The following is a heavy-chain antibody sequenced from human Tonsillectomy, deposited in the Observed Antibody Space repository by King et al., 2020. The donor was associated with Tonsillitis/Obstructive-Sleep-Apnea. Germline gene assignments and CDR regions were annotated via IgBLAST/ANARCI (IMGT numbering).Heavy chain of an antibody. D-gene: IGHD3-10*01. CDR1: GFTFSRYW. V-gene: IGHV3-7*04. CDR3: ARDWGSEYYYYCMDV. CDR2: IKQDGSEK. J-gene: IGHJ6*03. Sequence: VQLVESGGGLVQPGGSLRLSCAASGFTFSRYWMSWVRQAPGKGLEWVANIKQDGSEKYYVDSVKGRFTISRDNAKNSVYLQMNSLRDEDTAVYYCARDWGSEYYYYCMDVWGKGTTVTVSS.